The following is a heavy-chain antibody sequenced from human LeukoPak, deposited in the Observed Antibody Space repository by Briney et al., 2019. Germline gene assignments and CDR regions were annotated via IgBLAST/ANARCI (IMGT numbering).Heavy chain of an antibody. J-gene: IGHJ3*02. D-gene: IGHD3-22*01. CDR1: GFTFSSYA. CDR3: ARENGYYDSSGKDAFDI. CDR2: ISGSGGST. V-gene: IGHV3-23*01. Sequence: PGGSLRLSCAASGFTFSSYAMSWVRQAPGKGLEWVSAISGSGGSTYYADSVKGRFTISRDNAKNSLYLQMNSLRAEDTAVYYCARENGYYDSSGKDAFDIWGQGTMVTVSS.